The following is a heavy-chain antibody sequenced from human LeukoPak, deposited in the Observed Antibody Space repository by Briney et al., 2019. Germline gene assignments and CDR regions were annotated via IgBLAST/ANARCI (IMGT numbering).Heavy chain of an antibody. CDR3: ARHGWGWELPNWFDP. J-gene: IGHJ5*02. D-gene: IGHD1-26*01. V-gene: IGHV4-39*01. CDR2: IYYSGST. CDR1: GGSISSSSYY. Sequence: SETLSLTCTVSGGSISSSSYYWGWIRQPPGKGLEWIGSIYYSGSTYYNPSLKSRVTISVDTSKNQFSLKLSSVTAADTAVYYWARHGWGWELPNWFDPWGQGTLVTVSS.